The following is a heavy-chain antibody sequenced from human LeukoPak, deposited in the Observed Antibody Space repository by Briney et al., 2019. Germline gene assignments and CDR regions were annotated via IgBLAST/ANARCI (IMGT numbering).Heavy chain of an antibody. CDR2: MNPNSGNT. V-gene: IGHV1-8*01. CDR1: GYTFTSYD. CDR3: ASTGYVEMATINY. D-gene: IGHD5-24*01. J-gene: IGHJ4*02. Sequence: ASVKVSCKASGYTFTSYDINWVRQATGQGLEWMGWMNPNSGNTGYAQKFQGRVTITADKSTSTAYMELSSLRSEDTAVYYCASTGYVEMATINYWGQGTLVTVSS.